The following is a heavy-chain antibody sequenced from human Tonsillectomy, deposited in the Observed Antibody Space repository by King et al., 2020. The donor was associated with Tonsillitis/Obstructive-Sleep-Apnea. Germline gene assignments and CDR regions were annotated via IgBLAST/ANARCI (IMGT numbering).Heavy chain of an antibody. Sequence: LQLQESGPGLVKPSETLSLTCTVSGGSISSSSYYWGWIRQPPGKGLEWIGSIYYSGSTYYNPSLKSRVSISVDTSKNQFSLKRGSVTAADTAVYYCARHGGYDFWSGYYTGAYYYYMDVWGKGTTVTVSS. D-gene: IGHD3-3*01. CDR2: IYYSGST. CDR3: ARHGGYDFWSGYYTGAYYYYMDV. V-gene: IGHV4-39*01. J-gene: IGHJ6*03. CDR1: GGSISSSSYY.